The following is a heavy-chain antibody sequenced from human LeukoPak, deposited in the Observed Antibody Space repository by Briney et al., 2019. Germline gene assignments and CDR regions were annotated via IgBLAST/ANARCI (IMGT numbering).Heavy chain of an antibody. CDR1: GGSFSGYY. Sequence: PSETLSLTCAVYGGSFSGYYWNWIRQPAGKGLEWIGRIYTSGSTSYNPSLKSRVTMSVDTSKNQFSLKLSSVTAADTAVYYCARDLVLGVVVITTGWFDPWGQGTLVTVSS. V-gene: IGHV4-4*07. J-gene: IGHJ5*02. D-gene: IGHD3-22*01. CDR3: ARDLVLGVVVITTGWFDP. CDR2: IYTSGST.